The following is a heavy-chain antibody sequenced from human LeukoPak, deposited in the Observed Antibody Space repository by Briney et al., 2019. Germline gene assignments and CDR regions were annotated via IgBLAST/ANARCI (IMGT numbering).Heavy chain of an antibody. J-gene: IGHJ4*02. Sequence: PGGSLRLSCAASGFTFSSYWMSWVRQAPGKGLEWVANIKQDGSEKYYVDSVKGRFTISRDNAKNSLYLQMNSLRAEDTAVYYCARDRITMVRGVITKYYFGYWGQGTLVTVSS. V-gene: IGHV3-7*03. CDR1: GFTFSSYW. CDR3: ARDRITMVRGVITKYYFGY. D-gene: IGHD3-10*01. CDR2: IKQDGSEK.